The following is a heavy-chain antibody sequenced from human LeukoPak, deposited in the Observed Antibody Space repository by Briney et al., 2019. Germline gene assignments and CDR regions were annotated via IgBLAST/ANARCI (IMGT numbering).Heavy chain of an antibody. J-gene: IGHJ6*02. Sequence: GGSLRLSCAVSGFTFRNYGMSWVRQAPGKGLEWVSVVSDSGSSAYYADSVKGRFTISRDNAKNTLYLQMNSLRAEDTAVYYCARCGGDCYSFGMDVWGQGTTVTVSS. D-gene: IGHD2-21*01. CDR1: GFTFRNYG. CDR3: ARCGGDCYSFGMDV. V-gene: IGHV3-23*01. CDR2: VSDSGSSA.